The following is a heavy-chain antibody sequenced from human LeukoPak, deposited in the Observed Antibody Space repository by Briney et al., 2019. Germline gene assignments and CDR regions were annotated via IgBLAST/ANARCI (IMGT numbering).Heavy chain of an antibody. D-gene: IGHD3-10*02. V-gene: IGHV3-23*01. CDR3: AKNRGPMLGDY. CDR2: ISGSGGGT. Sequence: GGSLRLSCAASGFTFSSYAMAWVRQAPGKGLEWVSTISGSGGGTYYADSVKGRFTISRDNSENTVYLQMNSLRAEDTAVYYCAKNRGPMLGDYWGQGTLVTVSS. CDR1: GFTFSSYA. J-gene: IGHJ4*02.